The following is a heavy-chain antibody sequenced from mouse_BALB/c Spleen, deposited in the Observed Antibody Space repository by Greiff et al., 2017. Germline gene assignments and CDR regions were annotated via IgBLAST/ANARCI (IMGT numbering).Heavy chain of an antibody. Sequence: VQLQQSGAELMKPGASVKISCKATGYTFSSYWIEWVKQRPGHGLEWIGEILPGSGSTNYNEKFKGKATFTADTSSNTAYMQLSSLTSEDSAVYYCARSGGSSYDYAMDYWGQGTSVTVSS. J-gene: IGHJ4*01. V-gene: IGHV1-9*01. CDR1: GYTFSSYW. CDR2: ILPGSGST. CDR3: ARSGGSSYDYAMDY. D-gene: IGHD1-1*01.